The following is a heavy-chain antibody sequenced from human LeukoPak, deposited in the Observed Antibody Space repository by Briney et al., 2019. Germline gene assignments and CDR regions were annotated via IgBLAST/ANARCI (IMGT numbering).Heavy chain of an antibody. CDR1: DFTFSNAW. J-gene: IGHJ3*02. Sequence: GGSLRLSCAASDFTFSNAWMNWVRQAPGKGLEWVAVISYDGSNKYYADSVKGRFTISRDNSKNTLYLQMNSLRAEDTAVCYCALDSSGYDAFDIWGQGTMVTVSS. CDR2: ISYDGSNK. CDR3: ALDSSGYDAFDI. D-gene: IGHD3-22*01. V-gene: IGHV3-30*03.